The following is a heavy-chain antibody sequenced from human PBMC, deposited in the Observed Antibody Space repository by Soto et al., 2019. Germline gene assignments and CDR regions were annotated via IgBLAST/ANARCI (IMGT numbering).Heavy chain of an antibody. CDR1: GFTFSDYY. J-gene: IGHJ6*02. CDR2: ISDSGSSI. D-gene: IGHD3-22*01. V-gene: IGHV3-11*01. Sequence: QVQLVESGGSLVKPGGSLRLSCAASGFTFSDYYMSWIRQAPGKGLEWVSYISDSGSSIYYADSVKGRFTISRDNAKNSLSLQMNGLRAEDTAVYYCARGISMVVVITPPGIDVWGQGTTVTVSS. CDR3: ARGISMVVVITPPGIDV.